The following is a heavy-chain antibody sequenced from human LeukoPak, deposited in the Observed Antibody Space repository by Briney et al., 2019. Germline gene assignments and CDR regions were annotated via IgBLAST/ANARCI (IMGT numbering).Heavy chain of an antibody. CDR3: ARDYCSSTSCYFDY. Sequence: KPSETLSLTCTVSGGSISSGSYYWSWIRQPAGEGLEWIGRIYTSGSTNYNPSLKSRVTISVDTSKNQFSLKLSSVTAADTAVYYCARDYCSSTSCYFDYWGQGTLVTVSS. D-gene: IGHD2-2*01. CDR2: IYTSGST. J-gene: IGHJ4*02. V-gene: IGHV4-61*02. CDR1: GGSISSGSYY.